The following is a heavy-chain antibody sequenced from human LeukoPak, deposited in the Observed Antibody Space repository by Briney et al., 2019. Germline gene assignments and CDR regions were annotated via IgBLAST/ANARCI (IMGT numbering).Heavy chain of an antibody. Sequence: ASVKVSCKASGYTFTSYGISWVRQAPGQGLEWMGWISAYNGNTNYAQKLQGRVTMTTDTSTSTAYMELRSLRSDDTAVYYCASRYCSSTSCPMDYWGQGTLVTVSS. CDR3: ASRYCSSTSCPMDY. V-gene: IGHV1-18*01. D-gene: IGHD2-2*01. CDR1: GYTFTSYG. CDR2: ISAYNGNT. J-gene: IGHJ4*02.